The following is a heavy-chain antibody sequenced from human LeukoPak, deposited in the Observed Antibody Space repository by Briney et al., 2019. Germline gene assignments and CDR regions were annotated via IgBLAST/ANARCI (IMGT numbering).Heavy chain of an antibody. Sequence: GGSLRLSCAASGFTFSSYAMHWVRQAPGKGLEWVAVISYDGSNKYYADSVKGRFTISRDNSKNTLYLQMNSLRAEDTAVYYCARGGGDFWSGPLGLNYFDYWGQGTLVTVSS. V-gene: IGHV3-30-3*01. CDR2: ISYDGSNK. D-gene: IGHD3-3*01. CDR3: ARGGGDFWSGPLGLNYFDY. J-gene: IGHJ4*02. CDR1: GFTFSSYA.